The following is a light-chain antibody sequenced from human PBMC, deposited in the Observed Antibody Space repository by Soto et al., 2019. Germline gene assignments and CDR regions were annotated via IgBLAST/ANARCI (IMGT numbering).Light chain of an antibody. CDR2: VNI. J-gene: IGLJ1*01. CDR3: QSYDSSLSGYV. Sequence: QSVLTQPPSVSGAPGQRVTISCTGSSSNIGAGYDVHWYQQLPGTAPKLLLYVNINRPSGVPDRFAGSKSGTSASLAITGLQAEDEADYYCQSYDSSLSGYVFGTGNKLTVL. V-gene: IGLV1-40*01. CDR1: SSNIGAGYD.